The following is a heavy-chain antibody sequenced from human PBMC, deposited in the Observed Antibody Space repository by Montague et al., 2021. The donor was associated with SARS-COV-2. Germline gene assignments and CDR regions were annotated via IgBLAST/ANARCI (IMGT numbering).Heavy chain of an antibody. V-gene: IGHV4-34*01. CDR3: ARGRPVRGTLRHFEWLTSGAPDI. CDR1: RGSFSGFL. Sequence: SETLSLTCAVYRGSFSGFLWTWIRQAPGKGLEWIGEITDEGKTNYSPSLRSRVAMSVDKSKNQISLALRSVTAADTAVYYCARGRPVRGTLRHFEWLTSGAPDISGQGPLVTFS. D-gene: IGHD3-16*01. CDR2: ITDEGKT. J-gene: IGHJ3*02.